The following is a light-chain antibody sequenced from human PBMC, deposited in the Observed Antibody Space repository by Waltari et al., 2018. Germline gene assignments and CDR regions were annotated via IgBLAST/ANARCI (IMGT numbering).Light chain of an antibody. CDR1: RGIDSY. V-gene: IGKV1-39*01. CDR2: DAS. J-gene: IGKJ5*01. CDR3: QPSYSPPFT. Sequence: DIQMTQSPSSLSTSVGDRVTITCRASRGIDSYLNWYQQRPGRAPKLLIYDASTLQREVPTRFSGGGIGSDFTLTINNLQPEDFATYFCQPSYSPPFTFGQGTRLEI.